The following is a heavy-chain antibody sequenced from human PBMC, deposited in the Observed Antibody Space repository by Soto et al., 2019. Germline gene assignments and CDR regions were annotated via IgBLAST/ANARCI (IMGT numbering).Heavy chain of an antibody. Sequence: SETLSLTCTVSGGSISIGGYYWSWILQHPGRGLEWIGYIYYSGSTYYNPSLKSRVTISVDTSKNQFSLKLSSVTAADTAVYYCARLLRGYSGDDRPLYYFDYWGQGTLVTVSS. D-gene: IGHD5-12*01. CDR1: GGSISIGGYY. CDR2: IYYSGST. V-gene: IGHV4-31*03. J-gene: IGHJ4*02. CDR3: ARLLRGYSGDDRPLYYFDY.